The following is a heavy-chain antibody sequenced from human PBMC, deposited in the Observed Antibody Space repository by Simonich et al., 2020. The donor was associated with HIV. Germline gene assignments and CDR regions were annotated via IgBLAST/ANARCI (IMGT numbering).Heavy chain of an antibody. CDR3: ARGFPYISLGSY. J-gene: IGHJ4*02. V-gene: IGHV4-31*03. CDR1: GGSIRSGGYY. D-gene: IGHD3-16*02. CDR2: IYYSGCT. Sequence: QVQLQESGPGLLKPSQTLSLPCTVSGGSIRSGGYYWSWIRLHPGKGLELIAYIYYSGCTYDRPPLKSRVTISVDTSENQFSLKLSSVTAADTAVYYCARGFPYISLGSYWGQGTLVTVSS.